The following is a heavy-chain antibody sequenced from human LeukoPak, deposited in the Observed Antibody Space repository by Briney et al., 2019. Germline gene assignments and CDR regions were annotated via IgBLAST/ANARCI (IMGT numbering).Heavy chain of an antibody. CDR1: GYIFTGYY. Sequence: GASVKVSCKASGYIFTGYYIHWVRQAPGQGLEWMGWINPNSGASNSAQRFQGRFTLTRDTSISTAYMELSSLRSDDTAVYSCARAEVTTIPNFDYWGQGTLVTVSS. V-gene: IGHV1-2*02. CDR3: ARAEVTTIPNFDY. D-gene: IGHD4-11*01. CDR2: INPNSGAS. J-gene: IGHJ4*02.